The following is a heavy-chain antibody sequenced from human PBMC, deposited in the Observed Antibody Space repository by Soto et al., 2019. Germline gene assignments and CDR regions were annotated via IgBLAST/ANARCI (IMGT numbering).Heavy chain of an antibody. J-gene: IGHJ4*02. CDR1: GGSFSGYY. V-gene: IGHV4-34*01. D-gene: IGHD3-10*01. Sequence: PSETLSLTCAVYGGSFSGYYWSWIRQPPGKGLEWIGEIYHSGSTYYNPSLKSRVTISVDTSKNQFSLKLSSVTAADTAVYYCARVGLLWFGETSFDYWGQGTLVTVSS. CDR2: IYHSGST. CDR3: ARVGLLWFGETSFDY.